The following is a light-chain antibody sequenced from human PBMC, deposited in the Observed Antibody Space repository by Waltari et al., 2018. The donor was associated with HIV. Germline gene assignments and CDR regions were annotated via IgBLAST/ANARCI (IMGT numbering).Light chain of an antibody. V-gene: IGLV3-21*01. CDR1: NVEETS. J-gene: IGLJ1*01. Sequence: SYLLTQPPSVSVAPGKTASITCGGDNVEETSGHWYQQKSGQAPVLAIYADDDRPSGIPERFSGSNSGSTATLTITRVEAGDEADYYCQVWDSGSDHYVFGTGTKVTVL. CDR2: ADD. CDR3: QVWDSGSDHYV.